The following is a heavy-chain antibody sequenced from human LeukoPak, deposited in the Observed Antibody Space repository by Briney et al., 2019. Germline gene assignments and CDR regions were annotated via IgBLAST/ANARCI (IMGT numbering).Heavy chain of an antibody. D-gene: IGHD1-26*01. V-gene: IGHV1-18*01. CDR2: ISGYSGNT. Sequence: ASVKVSCTVSGYTFTTNGISWVRQAPGQGLEWMGWISGYSGNTNYAQKFQGRVTVTTDTSTSTAYMELTSLRSDDTAVYYCARDPGSGSSRFHYWGQGTLVTVSS. CDR3: ARDPGSGSSRFHY. CDR1: GYTFTTNG. J-gene: IGHJ4*02.